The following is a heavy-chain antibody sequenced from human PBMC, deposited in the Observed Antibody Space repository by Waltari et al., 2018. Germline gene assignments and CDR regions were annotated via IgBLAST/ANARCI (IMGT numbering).Heavy chain of an antibody. V-gene: IGHV1-8*01. CDR2: MNPNSGNT. J-gene: IGHJ6*03. Sequence: GAEVKKPGASVKVSCKASGYTFTSYDINWVRQATGQGLEWMGWMNPNSGNTGYAQKFQGRVTMTRNTSISTAYMELSSLRSEDTAVYYCARGLKTAMVRGYYYYMDVWGKGTTVTVSS. CDR1: GYTFTSYD. CDR3: ARGLKTAMVRGYYYYMDV. D-gene: IGHD5-18*01.